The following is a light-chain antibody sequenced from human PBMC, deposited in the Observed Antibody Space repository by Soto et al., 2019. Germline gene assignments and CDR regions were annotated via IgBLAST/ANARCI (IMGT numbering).Light chain of an antibody. Sequence: ETVLTESPGTLSLSPGQRATLSCRARQNIPSNFLAWYQQKPGQAPRLLIYDASKKIPGIPDRFSGSGSGTDFTLTISRLEPEDFAVYYCQQYGRSYTFGQGTKVDIK. V-gene: IGKV3-20*01. CDR2: DAS. J-gene: IGKJ2*01. CDR1: QNIPSNF. CDR3: QQYGRSYT.